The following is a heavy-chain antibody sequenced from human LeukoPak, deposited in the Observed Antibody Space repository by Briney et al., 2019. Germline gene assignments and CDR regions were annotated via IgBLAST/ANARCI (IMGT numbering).Heavy chain of an antibody. J-gene: IGHJ4*02. CDR1: GGSISSGSYY. Sequence: SETLSLTCTVSGGSISSGSYYWSWIRQPAGKGLEWIGRIYTSGSTNYNPSLKSRVTISVDTSKNQFSLKLSSVTAADTAVYYCARGGTTAEFDYWGQGTLVTVSS. CDR3: ARGGTTAEFDY. V-gene: IGHV4-61*02. CDR2: IYTSGST. D-gene: IGHD4-17*01.